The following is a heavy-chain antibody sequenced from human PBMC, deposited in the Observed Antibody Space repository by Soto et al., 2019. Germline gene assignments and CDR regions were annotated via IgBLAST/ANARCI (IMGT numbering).Heavy chain of an antibody. J-gene: IGHJ4*02. V-gene: IGHV1-69*13. D-gene: IGHD6-19*01. CDR1: GGSFSNYI. CDR2: TIPMFATA. Sequence: EASVKVSCKASGGSFSNYIFAWVRQAPGQGLEWMGGTIPMFATAQYAQKLQGRVTITADESTSTVYMDLTSLTSDDTAVYYCARGLFGQQWLVGFDTWGQGTLVTVSS. CDR3: ARGLFGQQWLVGFDT.